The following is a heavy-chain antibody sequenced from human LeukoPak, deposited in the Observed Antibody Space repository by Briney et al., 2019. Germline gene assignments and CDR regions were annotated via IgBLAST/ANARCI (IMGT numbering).Heavy chain of an antibody. J-gene: IGHJ4*02. V-gene: IGHV4-39*01. CDR1: GGSISSSSYY. D-gene: IGHD3-3*01. Sequence: PSETLSLTCTVSGGSISSSSYYWGWIRQPPGKSLEWIGSIYYSGSTYYNPSLKSRVTISVDTSKNQFSLKLSSVTAADTAVYYCASSPDTIFGVDYYFDYWGQGTLVTVSS. CDR3: ASSPDTIFGVDYYFDY. CDR2: IYYSGST.